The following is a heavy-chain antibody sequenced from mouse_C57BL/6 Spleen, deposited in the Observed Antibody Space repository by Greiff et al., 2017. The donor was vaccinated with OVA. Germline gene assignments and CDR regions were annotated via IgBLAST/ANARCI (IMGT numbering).Heavy chain of an antibody. CDR1: GYSITSGYY. J-gene: IGHJ4*01. CDR3: ARDGGYDYAMDY. CDR2: ISYDGSN. Sequence: EVKLQESGPGLVKPSQSLSLTCSVTGYSITSGYYWNWIRQFPGNKLEWMGYISYDGSNNYNPSLKNRISITRDTSKNQFFLKLNSVTTEDTATYYCARDGGYDYAMDYWGQGTSVTVSS. V-gene: IGHV3-6*01. D-gene: IGHD2-2*01.